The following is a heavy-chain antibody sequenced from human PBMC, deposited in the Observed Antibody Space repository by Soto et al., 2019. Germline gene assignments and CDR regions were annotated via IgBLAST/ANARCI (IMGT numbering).Heavy chain of an antibody. CDR3: ARKGLLPFDY. CDR2: INTDGSTT. J-gene: IGHJ4*02. Sequence: EVQLEESGGGLVQPGGSLRLSCAASGFTFSSHWMHWVRQAPGKGLVWVSRINTDGSTTNYADSVKGRFTISRDNAKNTLWLQMNNLRAEDSAVYYWARKGLLPFDYWGQGTLVTVSS. CDR1: GFTFSSHW. V-gene: IGHV3-74*01.